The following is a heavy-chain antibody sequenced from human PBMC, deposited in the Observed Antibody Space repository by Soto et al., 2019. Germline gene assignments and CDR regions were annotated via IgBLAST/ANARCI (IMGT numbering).Heavy chain of an antibody. Sequence: QVQLQESGPGLVKPSQTLSLTCTVSGGSINNGGHYWNWIRQLPGKGLEYVGYIYYSGSTYYNPSLKSRVAISIDTSQNQFSLILTSVTAADTTVYYFARDTAVGGGRSDWYFNLWGRGTLVAVSS. V-gene: IGHV4-31*03. CDR3: ARDTAVGGGRSDWYFNL. D-gene: IGHD3-16*01. CDR2: IYYSGST. CDR1: GGSINNGGHY. J-gene: IGHJ2*01.